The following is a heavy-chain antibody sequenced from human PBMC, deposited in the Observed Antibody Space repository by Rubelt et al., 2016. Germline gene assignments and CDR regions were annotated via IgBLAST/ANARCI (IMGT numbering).Heavy chain of an antibody. V-gene: IGHV3-9*01. Sequence: EVQLVESGGGLVQPGRSLRLSCAASGFTFDDYAMHWVRQAPGKGLEWVSGISWNSVSIGYADSVKGRLTSHRENAKNSLYLQMNSLRAEDTALYYCARSGRYATFDYWGQGTLVTVSS. CDR3: ARSGRYATFDY. CDR1: GFTFDDYA. CDR2: ISWNSVSI. D-gene: IGHD1-26*01. J-gene: IGHJ4*02.